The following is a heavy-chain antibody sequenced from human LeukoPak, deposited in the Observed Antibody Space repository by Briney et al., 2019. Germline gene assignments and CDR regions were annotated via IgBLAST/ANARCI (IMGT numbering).Heavy chain of an antibody. D-gene: IGHD1-26*01. V-gene: IGHV3-30*18. Sequence: PGRSLRLSCAASGFTFSSYAMHWVRQAPGKGLEWVAVISFDESNKYYADSVKVRFTISRDNSKNTLYLQMNSLRVDETAVYYCAKVGGIGSYQFLDSWGQGTLVTVSS. CDR3: AKVGGIGSYQFLDS. CDR2: ISFDESNK. CDR1: GFTFSSYA. J-gene: IGHJ4*02.